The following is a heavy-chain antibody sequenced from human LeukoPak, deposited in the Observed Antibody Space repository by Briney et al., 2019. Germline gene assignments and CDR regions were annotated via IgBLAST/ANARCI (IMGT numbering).Heavy chain of an antibody. CDR1: GFTFYDYA. CDR2: ISWNSGSI. CDR3: AKDIANHDAFDI. J-gene: IGHJ3*02. V-gene: IGHV3-9*01. Sequence: PGRSLRLSCAASGFTFYDYAMHWVRQAPGKGLEWVSGISWNSGSIGYADSVKGRFTISRDNAKNSLYLQMNSLRAEDTALYYCAKDIANHDAFDIWGQGTMVTVSS.